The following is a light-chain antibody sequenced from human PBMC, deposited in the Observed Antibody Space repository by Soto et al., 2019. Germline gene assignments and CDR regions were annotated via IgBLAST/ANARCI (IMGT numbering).Light chain of an antibody. Sequence: EIVLTQSPGTLSLSPGERATLSCRASQSISNNYLAWYQQKPGQAPRLLIYGASCRATGIPDRFSGSDSGTDFTLSISRLDPEDFAVYYCLQYGSSLWTFGQGTKVEIK. J-gene: IGKJ1*01. CDR3: LQYGSSLWT. V-gene: IGKV3-20*01. CDR2: GAS. CDR1: QSISNNY.